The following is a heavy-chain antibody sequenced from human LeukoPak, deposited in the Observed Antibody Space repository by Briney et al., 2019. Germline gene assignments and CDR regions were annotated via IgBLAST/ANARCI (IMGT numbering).Heavy chain of an antibody. CDR1: GFTSSNAW. CDR2: IKSKTDGGTT. J-gene: IGHJ1*01. Sequence: PGGSLRLSCAASGFTSSNAWMSWVRQAPGKGLEWVGRIKSKTDGGTTDYAAPVKGRFTISRDDSKNTLYLQMNSLKTEDTAVYYCTTDRPYYDFWSGYFVGYFQHWGQGTLVTVSS. D-gene: IGHD3-3*01. V-gene: IGHV3-15*01. CDR3: TTDRPYYDFWSGYFVGYFQH.